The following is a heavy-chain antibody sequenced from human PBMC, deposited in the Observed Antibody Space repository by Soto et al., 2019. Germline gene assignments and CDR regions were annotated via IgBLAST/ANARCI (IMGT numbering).Heavy chain of an antibody. V-gene: IGHV3-23*01. Sequence: EVQLLESGGGSEQPGGSLRLSGAASRFTFSNFAMGWVRQAPGKGLEWVSTISGSGSTTYYADSVKARFTISRDNSRNTVFLQMRSLRAEDTAVYFCAKDNEVYADSAGYFDYWGQGALVTVSS. CDR2: ISGSGSTT. J-gene: IGHJ4*02. CDR3: AKDNEVYADSAGYFDY. CDR1: RFTFSNFA. D-gene: IGHD4-17*01.